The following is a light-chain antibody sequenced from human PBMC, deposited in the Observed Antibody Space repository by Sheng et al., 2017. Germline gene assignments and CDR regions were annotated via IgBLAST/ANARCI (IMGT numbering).Light chain of an antibody. Sequence: DVVMTQSPLSLPVTLGQPASISCRSSQSLVYSDGNTYMTWYQQRPGQSPRRLIYQVSNRDSGVPDRFSGSGSGADFTLRITRVEADDVAIYFCMQGTHWPYSFGQGTKLDI. V-gene: IGKV2-30*01. J-gene: IGKJ2*03. CDR2: QVS. CDR1: QSLVYSDGNTY. CDR3: MQGTHWPYS.